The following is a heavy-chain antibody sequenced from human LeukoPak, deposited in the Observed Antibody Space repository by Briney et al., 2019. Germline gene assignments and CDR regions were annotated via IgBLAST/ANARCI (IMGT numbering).Heavy chain of an antibody. J-gene: IGHJ4*02. CDR1: GGTFSSYT. CDR3: ARDASIAVAGTPFRYFGY. V-gene: IGHV1-69*04. Sequence: ASVKVSCKASGGTFSSYTISWVRQAPGQGLEWMGRIIPILGIANYAQKFQGRVTITADKSTSTAYMELSSLRSEDTAVYYCARDASIAVAGTPFRYFGYWGQGTLVTVSS. D-gene: IGHD6-19*01. CDR2: IIPILGIA.